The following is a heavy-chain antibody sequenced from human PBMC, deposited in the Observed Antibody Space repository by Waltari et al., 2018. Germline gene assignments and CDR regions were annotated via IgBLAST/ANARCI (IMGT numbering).Heavy chain of an antibody. CDR3: TSAY. V-gene: IGHV3-48*03. CDR2: INHNSTVT. J-gene: IGHJ4*02. Sequence: EVRLVESGGGLVKPGGSLRLYCATFGFTFSSYEMNWVRQAPGKGPEWVAYINHNSTVTFYADSVRGRFTVSRDNANDLLFLQLDNVREDDTATYYCTSAYWGQG. CDR1: GFTFSSYE.